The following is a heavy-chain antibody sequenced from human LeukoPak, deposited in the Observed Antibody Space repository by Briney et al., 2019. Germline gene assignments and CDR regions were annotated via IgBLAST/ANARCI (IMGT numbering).Heavy chain of an antibody. Sequence: ASVKVSCKASGGTFSNYAISWVRQAPGQRLEWMGGIIPIFGTANYAQKFQGRVTITADESTSTAYMELSSLRSEDTAMYYCAREGVYCSSTSCYGRFDPWGQGTLVTVSS. D-gene: IGHD2-2*01. V-gene: IGHV1-69*01. CDR2: IIPIFGTA. CDR3: AREGVYCSSTSCYGRFDP. CDR1: GGTFSNYA. J-gene: IGHJ5*02.